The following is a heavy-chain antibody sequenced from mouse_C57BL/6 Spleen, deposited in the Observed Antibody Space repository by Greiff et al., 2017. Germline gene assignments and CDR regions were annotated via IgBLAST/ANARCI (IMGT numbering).Heavy chain of an antibody. D-gene: IGHD4-1*01. V-gene: IGHV1-53*01. CDR3: ARGNWDDYYAMDY. CDR1: GYTFTSYW. J-gene: IGHJ4*01. Sequence: QVQLKQPGTELVKPGASVKLSCKASGYTFTSYWMHWVKQRPGQGLEWIGNINPSNGGTNYNEKFKSKATLTVDKSSSTAYMQLSSLTSEDSAVYYCARGNWDDYYAMDYWGQGTSVTVSS. CDR2: INPSNGGT.